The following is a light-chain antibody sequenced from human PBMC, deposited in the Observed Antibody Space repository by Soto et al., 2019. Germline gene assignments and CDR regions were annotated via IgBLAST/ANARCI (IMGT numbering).Light chain of an antibody. V-gene: IGLV1-40*01. CDR2: DHR. Sequence: QSVLTQTPSVSGAPGQRVTISCTGSSSDIGAGYDVHWYQQFPGTAPKLLIYDHRNRPSGVPDRFSGSKSGTSASLAITGLQAEDEAIYYCHSYDNNFSGSAVFGGGTKLTVL. CDR1: SSDIGAGYD. J-gene: IGLJ2*01. CDR3: HSYDNNFSGSAV.